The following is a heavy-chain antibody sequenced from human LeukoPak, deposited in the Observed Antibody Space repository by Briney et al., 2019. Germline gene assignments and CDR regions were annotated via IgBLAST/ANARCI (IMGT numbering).Heavy chain of an antibody. CDR2: ISGSGGST. D-gene: IGHD1-26*01. V-gene: IGHV3-23*01. CDR1: GFTFSSYA. CDR3: AKTEGPFGWELPSGY. Sequence: PGGSLRLSCAASGFTFSSYAMSWVRQAPGKGLEWVSGISGSGGSTHYADSVKGRFTISRDNSKNTLYLQMNSLGAEDTAVYYCAKTEGPFGWELPSGYWGQGTLVTVSS. J-gene: IGHJ4*02.